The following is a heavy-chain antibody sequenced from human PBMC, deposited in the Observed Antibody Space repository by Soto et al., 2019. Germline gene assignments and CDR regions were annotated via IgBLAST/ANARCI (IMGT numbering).Heavy chain of an antibody. CDR3: GRDGHYYDSGVFFP. Sequence: GGSLRLSCAASGFTFSSYAMHWVRQAPGKGLEWVAVISYDGSNKYYADSVKGRFTISRDNSKNTLYLQMNSLRAEDTAVYYWGRDGHYYDSGVFFPGGQGTRVTVSS. D-gene: IGHD3-22*01. V-gene: IGHV3-30-3*01. J-gene: IGHJ4*02. CDR1: GFTFSSYA. CDR2: ISYDGSNK.